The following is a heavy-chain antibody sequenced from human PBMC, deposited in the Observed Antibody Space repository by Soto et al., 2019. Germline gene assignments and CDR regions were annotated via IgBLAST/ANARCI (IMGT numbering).Heavy chain of an antibody. D-gene: IGHD6-6*01. J-gene: IGHJ1*01. CDR2: MNPESGDS. CDR1: GCTFSGYY. V-gene: IGHV1-2*02. CDR3: AAERGPPLAYPDL. Sequence: ASVKVSCKDSGCTFSGYYLHWLRQDPAVGLVWLGWMNPESGDSQYGETFQGRVTMTRDTSSATVHMELSGLRPYDTARYYCAAERGPPLAYPDLWGQANQVTVSS.